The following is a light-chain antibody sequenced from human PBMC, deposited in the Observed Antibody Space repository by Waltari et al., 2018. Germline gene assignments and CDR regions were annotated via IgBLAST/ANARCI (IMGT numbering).Light chain of an antibody. CDR1: SSNIGNNY. V-gene: IGLV1-51*01. Sequence: GSSSNIGNNYVSWYQQVPGTAPKLLIFDNNERPSGIPDRFSGSKSGTSATLDITGLQTGDEAHYYCATWDSSLSGGVFGGGTKVTVL. CDR3: ATWDSSLSGGV. J-gene: IGLJ2*01. CDR2: DNN.